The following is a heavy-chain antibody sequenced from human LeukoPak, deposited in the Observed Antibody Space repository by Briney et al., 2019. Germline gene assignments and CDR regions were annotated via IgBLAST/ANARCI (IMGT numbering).Heavy chain of an antibody. V-gene: IGHV4-4*07. Sequence: PSETLAVTCTVSGGSISSYYWSWIRQPAGKGLEWIGRIYTSGSTNYNPSLKSRVTISVDKSKNQFSLKLSSVTAADTAVYYCARGLVVPAALGYYYYMDVWGKGTTVTVSS. D-gene: IGHD2-2*01. CDR3: ARGLVVPAALGYYYYMDV. CDR1: GGSISSYY. CDR2: IYTSGST. J-gene: IGHJ6*03.